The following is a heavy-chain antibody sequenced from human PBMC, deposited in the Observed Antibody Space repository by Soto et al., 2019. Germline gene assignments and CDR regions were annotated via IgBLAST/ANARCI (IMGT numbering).Heavy chain of an antibody. D-gene: IGHD3-16*01. CDR1: GGSINPYY. CDR3: VRVGGGPGGV. CDR2: IYASGTT. J-gene: IGHJ4*02. V-gene: IGHV4-4*07. Sequence: QVQLQESGPGLVKPSETLSLTCIVSGGSINPYYWSWIRQPAGKGLEWIGRIYASGTTNYNPSLESRVTMSVDTSNNHFSLRLTSVTAADTAVYYCVRVGGGPGGVWGQGTLVTVSS.